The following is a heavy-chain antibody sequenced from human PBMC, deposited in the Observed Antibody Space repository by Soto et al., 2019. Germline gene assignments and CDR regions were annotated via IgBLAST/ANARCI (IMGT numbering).Heavy chain of an antibody. J-gene: IGHJ4*02. CDR2: IYYSGNT. CDR3: VRGGYVHAFDY. CDR1: GGSISYYY. V-gene: IGHV4-59*01. Sequence: SETLSLTCTVSGGSISYYYWGWIRQPPGRGLEWIGSIYYSGNTHYNPSLKSRVTISVDTSMNQFSLNLDSVTAVDSAVYYCVRGGYVHAFDYWGQGALVTVSS. D-gene: IGHD5-12*01.